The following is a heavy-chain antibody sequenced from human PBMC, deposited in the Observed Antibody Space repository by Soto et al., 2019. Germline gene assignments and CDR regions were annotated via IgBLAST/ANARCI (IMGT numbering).Heavy chain of an antibody. V-gene: IGHV4-39*01. D-gene: IGHD3-10*01. Sequence: PSETLSLTCTVSGGSISSSSSYWGWIRQPPGKGLEWIGEIDHTGSTNFNPSLQSRVTISVDTSKNQFSLGLISVTAADTALYYCARGSMIRGYYWAQGTLVTVSS. CDR3: ARGSMIRGYY. CDR1: GGSISSSSSY. J-gene: IGHJ4*02. CDR2: IDHTGST.